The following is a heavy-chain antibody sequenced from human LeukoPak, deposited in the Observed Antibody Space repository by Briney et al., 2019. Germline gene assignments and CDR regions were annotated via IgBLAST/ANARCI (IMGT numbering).Heavy chain of an antibody. Sequence: GGSLRLSCAASGFTFDDYAMHWVRQAPGKGLEWVSLISWDGGSTYYADSVKGRFTISRDNAKNSLYLQMNSLRAEDTAVYYCARGCGSYCYMDVWGKGTTVTVSS. CDR3: ARGCGSYCYMDV. J-gene: IGHJ6*03. CDR2: ISWDGGST. D-gene: IGHD1-26*01. CDR1: GFTFDDYA. V-gene: IGHV3-43D*03.